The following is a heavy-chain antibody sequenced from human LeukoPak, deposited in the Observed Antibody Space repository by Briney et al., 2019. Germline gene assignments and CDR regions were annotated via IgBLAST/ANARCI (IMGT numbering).Heavy chain of an antibody. CDR2: ISWNSGPI. CDR3: AKGGVSTVTNDVFQI. J-gene: IGHJ3*02. Sequence: GRSLRLSCSASGFTFDDYAMPWLRQAPGKGLEWVSGISWNSGPIAYADSVKGRFTISRDNTKNSLYLQMNRLRTEDTAIYCCAKGGVSTVTNDVFQIWGQGTMVTVSS. D-gene: IGHD4-17*01. V-gene: IGHV3-9*01. CDR1: GFTFDDYA.